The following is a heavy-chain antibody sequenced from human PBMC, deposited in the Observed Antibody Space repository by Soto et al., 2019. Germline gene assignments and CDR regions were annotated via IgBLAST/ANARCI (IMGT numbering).Heavy chain of an antibody. CDR1: GFTFSSYG. CDR3: AKVQRPFLSPSDY. J-gene: IGHJ4*02. V-gene: IGHV3-30*18. Sequence: GGSLRLSCAASGFTFSSYGMHWVRQAPGKGLEWVAVISYDGSNKYYADSVKGRFTISRDNSKNTLYLQMNSLRAEDTAVYYCAKVQRPFLSPSDYWGQGTLVTVSS. CDR2: ISYDGSNK. D-gene: IGHD3-3*01.